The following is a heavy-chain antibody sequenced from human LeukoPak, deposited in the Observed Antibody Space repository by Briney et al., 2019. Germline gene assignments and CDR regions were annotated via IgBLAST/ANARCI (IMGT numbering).Heavy chain of an antibody. CDR1: GGSFSGYY. V-gene: IGHV4-34*01. D-gene: IGHD3-3*01. J-gene: IGHJ3*02. CDR2: INHSGSN. CDR3: ARELPRITIFGVVDSPNAFDI. Sequence: SETLSLTCAVYGGSFSGYYWSWLRQPPGKGLEWIGEINHSGSNNYNPSLKSRVTITVDTSKNQFSLKLRLITAADTAVYYCARELPRITIFGVVDSPNAFDIWGQGTMVTVSS.